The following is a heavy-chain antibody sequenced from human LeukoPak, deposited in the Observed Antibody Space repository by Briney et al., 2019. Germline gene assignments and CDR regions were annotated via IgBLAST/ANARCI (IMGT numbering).Heavy chain of an antibody. V-gene: IGHV4-31*03. CDR1: GGSISSGGSGGYY. J-gene: IGHJ4*02. CDR3: ARDRGDYLDY. D-gene: IGHD3-10*01. CDR2: IYYSGST. Sequence: SETPSLTCTVSGGSISSGGSGGYYWSWIRQHPGKGLEWIGYIYYSGSTNYNPSLNSRVTISVDTSKNQFSLKLSSVTAADTAVYYCARDRGDYLDYWGQGTLVTVSS.